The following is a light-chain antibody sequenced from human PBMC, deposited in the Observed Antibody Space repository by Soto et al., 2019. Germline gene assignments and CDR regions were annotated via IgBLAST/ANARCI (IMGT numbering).Light chain of an antibody. CDR2: LGS. CDR1: QILLHSNGYNY. V-gene: IGKV2-28*01. Sequence: DSVITQSPLSLPVTPGEPASISCRSSQILLHSNGYNYLDWYLQKPGQSPQLLIYLGSNRASGVPDRFSGSGSGTDFTLKISRVEAEDVGVYYCMQALQTPTFGGGTKVDIK. J-gene: IGKJ4*01. CDR3: MQALQTPT.